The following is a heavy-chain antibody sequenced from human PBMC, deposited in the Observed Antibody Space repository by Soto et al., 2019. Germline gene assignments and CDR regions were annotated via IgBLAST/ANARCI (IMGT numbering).Heavy chain of an antibody. D-gene: IGHD5-12*01. Sequence: SETLSLTCAVSGTSIGSGGYYWSWIRQHPGKGLEWIGYIYYSGDTYYNPSLKSRVTISIDTSNNQFSLKLSSVTAADMAVYFCARVEEYSAFDWVGNKFDPWGQGTLVTVSS. V-gene: IGHV4-31*11. CDR1: GTSIGSGGYY. J-gene: IGHJ5*02. CDR3: ARVEEYSAFDWVGNKFDP. CDR2: IYYSGDT.